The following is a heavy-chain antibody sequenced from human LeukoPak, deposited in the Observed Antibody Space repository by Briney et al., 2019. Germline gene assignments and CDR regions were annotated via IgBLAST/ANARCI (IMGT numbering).Heavy chain of an antibody. CDR1: GFTFSSYA. D-gene: IGHD3-10*01. CDR2: ISGSGGST. Sequence: GGSLRLSCAASGFTFSSYAMSWVRQAPGKGLEWVSGISGSGGSTYYADSVKGRFTISRDNSKNTLYLQMNSLRAEDTAVYYCAKDPVRGEQAFDIWGQGTMVTVSS. J-gene: IGHJ3*02. V-gene: IGHV3-23*01. CDR3: AKDPVRGEQAFDI.